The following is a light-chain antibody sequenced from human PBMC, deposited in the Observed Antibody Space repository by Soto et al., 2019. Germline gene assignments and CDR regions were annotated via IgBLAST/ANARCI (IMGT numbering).Light chain of an antibody. CDR1: TGVVTSGHW. Sequence: QAVVTQEPSLTVSPGGTVTLTCGSSTGVVTSGHWPYWFQQKPGQAPRTLIYDTSNKHSWTPVRFSGSLLGGKAALTLSSAQPEDEAEYYCSLTYTSGRVFGGGTKLTVL. CDR3: SLTYTSGRV. J-gene: IGLJ2*01. V-gene: IGLV7-46*01. CDR2: DTS.